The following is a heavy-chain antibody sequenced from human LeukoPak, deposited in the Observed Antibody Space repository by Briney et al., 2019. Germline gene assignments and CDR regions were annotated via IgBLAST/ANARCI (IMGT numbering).Heavy chain of an antibody. Sequence: GRSLRLSCTASGFTSGDYAINWDRQRPGHGLEWVGFIKSKPYGGTTEYAASVKGRFTISSDDSESIAYLQMNSLKTEDTAVYYCARDPGSPTSWYYFDYWGQGTLVTVSS. CDR3: ARDPGSPTSWYYFDY. CDR1: GFTSGDYA. D-gene: IGHD2-2*01. CDR2: IKSKPYGGTT. J-gene: IGHJ4*02. V-gene: IGHV3-49*04.